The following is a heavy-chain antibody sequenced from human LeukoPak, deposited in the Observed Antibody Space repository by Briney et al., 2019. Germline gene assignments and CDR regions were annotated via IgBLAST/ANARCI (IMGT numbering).Heavy chain of an antibody. V-gene: IGHV3-30*04. CDR3: ARADLSGSYFHPHFLDY. Sequence: GGSLRLSCAASGFTFSSYAMHWVRQAPGKGLEWVAVIAYDGSHIYYADSVKGRFTISRDNSKSTLYLQMNSLRAEDTAMYYCARADLSGSYFHPHFLDYWGQGTLVTVSS. CDR2: IAYDGSHI. CDR1: GFTFSSYA. J-gene: IGHJ4*02. D-gene: IGHD1-26*01.